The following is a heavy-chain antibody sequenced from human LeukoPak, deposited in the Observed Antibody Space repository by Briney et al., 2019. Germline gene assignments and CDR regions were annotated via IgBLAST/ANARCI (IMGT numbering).Heavy chain of an antibody. D-gene: IGHD2-15*01. CDR1: GGSISSYY. J-gene: IGHJ6*03. V-gene: IGHV4-59*01. CDR2: IYHSGST. CDR3: ARGRDVVVVAATPGYYYYMDV. Sequence: PSETLSLTCTVSGGSISSYYWSWIRQPPGKGLEWIGYIYHSGSTNYNPSLKSRVTISVDTSKNQFSLKLSSVTAADTAVYYCARGRDVVVVAATPGYYYYMDVWGKGTTVTVSS.